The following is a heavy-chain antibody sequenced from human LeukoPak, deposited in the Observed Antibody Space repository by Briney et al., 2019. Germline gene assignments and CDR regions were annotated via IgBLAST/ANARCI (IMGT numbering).Heavy chain of an antibody. CDR3: ARDYIADDSSGYYYSWFDP. CDR2: IIPILGIA. J-gene: IGHJ5*02. CDR1: GGTFSSYT. D-gene: IGHD3-22*01. Sequence: SVKVSCKASGGTFSSYTISWVRQAPGQGLEWMGRIIPILGIANYAQKFQGRVTITAAKSTSTAYMELSSLRSDDTAVYYCARDYIADDSSGYYYSWFDPWGQGTLVTVSS. V-gene: IGHV1-69*04.